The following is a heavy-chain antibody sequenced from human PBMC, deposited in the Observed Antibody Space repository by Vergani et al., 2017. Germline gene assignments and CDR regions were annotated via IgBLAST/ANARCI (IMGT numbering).Heavy chain of an antibody. CDR3: AKDRIQLWPGPFDY. CDR1: GFTFSSYS. V-gene: IGHV3-21*01. CDR2: ISSSSSYI. D-gene: IGHD5-18*01. J-gene: IGHJ4*02. Sequence: EVQLVESGGGLVKRGGSLRLSCAASGFTFSSYSMNWVRQAPGKGLEWVSSISSSSSYIHYSDSLKGRFTISRDNAKSSLYLQMNSLRAEDTGVYYCAKDRIQLWPGPFDYWGQGTLVTVSS.